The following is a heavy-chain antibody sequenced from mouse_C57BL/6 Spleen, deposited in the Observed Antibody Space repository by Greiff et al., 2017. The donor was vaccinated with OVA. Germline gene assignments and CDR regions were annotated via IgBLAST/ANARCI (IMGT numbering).Heavy chain of an antibody. Sequence: EVQLQQSGTVLARPGASVKMSCKTSGYTFTSYWMHWVKQRPGQGLEWIGAIYPGNSDTSYNQKFKGKAKLTAVTSASTAYMELSSLTNEDSAVYYCTSSYYGSSLYFDYWGQGTTLTVSS. D-gene: IGHD1-1*01. CDR3: TSSYYGSSLYFDY. CDR1: GYTFTSYW. J-gene: IGHJ2*01. CDR2: IYPGNSDT. V-gene: IGHV1-5*01.